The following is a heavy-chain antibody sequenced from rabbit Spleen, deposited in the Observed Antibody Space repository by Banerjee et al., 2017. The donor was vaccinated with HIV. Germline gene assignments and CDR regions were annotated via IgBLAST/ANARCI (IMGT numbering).Heavy chain of an antibody. CDR3: ARGYPTYVNYAYAWYFNL. V-gene: IGHV1S45*01. J-gene: IGHJ4*01. CDR1: GLDFNNRYW. D-gene: IGHD6-1*01. CDR2: INSATGNT. Sequence: QEQLEESGGDLVKPGASLTLTCKGSGLDFNNRYWLCWVRQAPGKGLEWIACINSATGNTVYASWAKGPFTISKTSSTTVTLQMTSLTAADTATYFCARGYPTYVNYAYAWYFNLWGPGTLVTVS.